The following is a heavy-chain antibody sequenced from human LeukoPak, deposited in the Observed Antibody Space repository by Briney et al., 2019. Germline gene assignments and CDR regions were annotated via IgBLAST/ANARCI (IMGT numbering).Heavy chain of an antibody. D-gene: IGHD3-10*02. CDR3: AELGITMIGGV. V-gene: IGHV3-30*18. CDR2: ISYDGSNK. CDR1: GFTFSTYG. J-gene: IGHJ6*04. Sequence: GGSLRLSCAASGFTFSTYGMHWVRQAPGKGLEWVAVISYDGSNKYYADSVKGRFTISRDNSKNSLYLQMNSLRAEDTAVYYCAELGITMIGGVWGKGTTVTISS.